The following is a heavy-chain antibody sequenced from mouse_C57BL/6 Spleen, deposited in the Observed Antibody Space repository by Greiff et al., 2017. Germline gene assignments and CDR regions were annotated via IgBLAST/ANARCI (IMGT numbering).Heavy chain of an antibody. CDR1: GYSITSGYY. V-gene: IGHV3-6*01. CDR3: ARGDDYDPPMDY. J-gene: IGHJ4*01. CDR2: ISYDGSN. Sequence: EVKLMESGPGLVKPSQSLSLTCSVTGYSITSGYYWNWIRQFPGNKLEWMGYISYDGSNNNNPSLKNRISITRDTSRNQFFLKLNSWTTEDTATYYGARGDDYDPPMDYWGQGTSGTVSS. D-gene: IGHD2-4*01.